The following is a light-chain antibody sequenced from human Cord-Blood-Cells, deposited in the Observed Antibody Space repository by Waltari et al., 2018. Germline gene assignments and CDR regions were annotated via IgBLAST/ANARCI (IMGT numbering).Light chain of an antibody. J-gene: IGLJ1*01. Sequence: QSALTQPASVSGSPGQSITISCTRTSSDVGSYNLVSWYQQHPGKAPKLMIYEVSKRPSGVSSRFSGSKSGNTASLTFSGLQAEDEADYYCCSYAGSSTYVFGTGTKVTVL. CDR1: SSDVGSYNL. CDR3: CSYAGSSTYV. V-gene: IGLV2-23*02. CDR2: EVS.